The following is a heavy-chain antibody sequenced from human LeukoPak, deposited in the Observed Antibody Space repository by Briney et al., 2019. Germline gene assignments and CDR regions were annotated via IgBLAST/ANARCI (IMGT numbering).Heavy chain of an antibody. CDR1: GGTFSSYA. J-gene: IGHJ1*01. V-gene: IGHV1-69*05. D-gene: IGHD2-21*02. CDR3: ARDVVVVTALEYFQH. CDR2: IIPIFGTA. Sequence: GASVKVSCKASGGTFSSYAISWVRQAPGQGLEWMGGIIPIFGTANYAQKFQGRVTITTDESTSTAYMELSSLRSEDTAVYYCARDVVVVTALEYFQHWGQGTLVTVSS.